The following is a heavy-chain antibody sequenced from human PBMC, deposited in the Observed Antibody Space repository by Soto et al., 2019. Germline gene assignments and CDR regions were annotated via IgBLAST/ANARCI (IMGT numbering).Heavy chain of an antibody. V-gene: IGHV1-69*01. CDR2: IIPLTDTP. CDR3: AIGGRNGWACDF. Sequence: QVQVVQSGAEVKKPGSSVKVSCKASGGTFSNYAISWVRQAPGHGLEWVGGIIPLTDTPDYAQTVQGRLTITADESRRAGYMELSSLRSDDTAVYYCAIGGRNGWACDFWGQGTVVTVSS. J-gene: IGHJ4*02. D-gene: IGHD1-1*01. CDR1: GGTFSNYA.